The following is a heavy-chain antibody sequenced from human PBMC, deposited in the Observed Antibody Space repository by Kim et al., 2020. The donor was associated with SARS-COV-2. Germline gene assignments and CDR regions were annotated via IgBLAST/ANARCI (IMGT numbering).Heavy chain of an antibody. J-gene: IGHJ3*02. Sequence: TYAQGFTGRFVFSLDTSVNTAYLQISSLKAEDTAVYYCARGQWLGYDAFDIWGQGTVVTVSS. D-gene: IGHD6-19*01. CDR3: ARGQWLGYDAFDI. V-gene: IGHV7-4-1*02.